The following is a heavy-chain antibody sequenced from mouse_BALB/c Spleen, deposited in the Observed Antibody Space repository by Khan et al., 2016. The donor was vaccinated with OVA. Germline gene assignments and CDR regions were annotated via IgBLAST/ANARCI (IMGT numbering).Heavy chain of an antibody. V-gene: IGHV9-3-1*01. CDR1: GYTFTNYG. J-gene: IGHJ4*01. D-gene: IGHD2-10*01. CDR3: ARPPYFSYVMDY. Sequence: QVQLQQSGPELKKPGETVKISCTASGYTFTNYGMNWVKQAPGKGLKWMGWINTYTGEPTYADDFKGRFAFTLETSASTAYLQINNLKNEDTATYFYARPPYFSYVMDYWGQGTSVTVSS. CDR2: INTYTGEP.